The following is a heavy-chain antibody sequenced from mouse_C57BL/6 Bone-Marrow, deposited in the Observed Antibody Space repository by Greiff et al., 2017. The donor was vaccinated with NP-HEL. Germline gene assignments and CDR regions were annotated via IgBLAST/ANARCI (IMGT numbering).Heavy chain of an antibody. J-gene: IGHJ2*01. V-gene: IGHV14-4*01. Sequence: VQLQQSGAELVRPGASVKLSCTASGFNIKDDYMHWVKQRPEQGLEWIGWIVPENGDTEYASKFQGKATITADTSSNTAYLQLSSLTSEDTAVYYCTTSLSDGYFSYCFAYWGQGTPLTVSS. CDR3: TTSLSDGYFSYCFAY. D-gene: IGHD2-3*01. CDR2: IVPENGDT. CDR1: GFNIKDDY.